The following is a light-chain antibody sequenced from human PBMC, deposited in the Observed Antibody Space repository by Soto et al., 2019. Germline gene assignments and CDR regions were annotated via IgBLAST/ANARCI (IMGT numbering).Light chain of an antibody. J-gene: IGLJ2*01. Sequence: QSVLTPPPSASGTPGQRVTISCSGSSSNIGSNPVHWYQQVPGTAPKLLIHNNNQRPSGVPARFSGSKSGTSASLAISGLQSEDEADYYCAAWDDSLNGVLFGGGTKLTVL. CDR3: AAWDDSLNGVL. V-gene: IGLV1-44*01. CDR2: NNN. CDR1: SSNIGSNP.